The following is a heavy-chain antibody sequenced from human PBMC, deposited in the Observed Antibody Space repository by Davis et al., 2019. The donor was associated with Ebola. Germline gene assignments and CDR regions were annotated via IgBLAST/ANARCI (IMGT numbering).Heavy chain of an antibody. CDR3: ARGRQFKIQLWLRVAFDI. V-gene: IGHV4-31*03. J-gene: IGHJ3*02. CDR2: IYYSGST. Sequence: SETLSLTCTVSGGSISSGGYYWSWIRQHPGKGLEWIGYIYYSGSTYYNPSLKSRVTISVDTSKNQFSLKLSSVTAADTAVYYCARGRQFKIQLWLRVAFDIWGQGTMVTVSS. D-gene: IGHD5-18*01. CDR1: GGSISSGGYY.